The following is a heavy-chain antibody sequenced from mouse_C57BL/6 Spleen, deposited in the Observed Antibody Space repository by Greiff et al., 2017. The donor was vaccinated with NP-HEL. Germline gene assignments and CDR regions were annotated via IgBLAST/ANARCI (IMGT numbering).Heavy chain of an antibody. CDR3: ASYDYRLLSWFAY. Sequence: VQLQQSGAELVKPGASVKISCKASGYAFSSYWMNWVKQRPGKGLEWIGQIYPGDGDTNYKGKFKGKATLTADKSSSTAYMQLSSLTSEDSAVYFCASYDYRLLSWFAYWGQGTLVTVSA. V-gene: IGHV1-80*01. J-gene: IGHJ3*01. CDR1: GYAFSSYW. CDR2: IYPGDGDT. D-gene: IGHD2-4*01.